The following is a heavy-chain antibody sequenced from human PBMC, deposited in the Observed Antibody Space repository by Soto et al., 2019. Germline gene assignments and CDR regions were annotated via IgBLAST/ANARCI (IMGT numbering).Heavy chain of an antibody. Sequence: EVQLEESGGGLVKPGGSLKLSCAASGFTFSTHTMNWVRQVPGKGLEWVSSIGSSGYTFYADSVKGRFTISRDNAKNSLALQMNNLRAEDTAVYYCARVPNNMVVVHTAVMYFDNWGQGTLVTVAS. CDR2: IGSSGYT. V-gene: IGHV3-21*01. J-gene: IGHJ4*02. D-gene: IGHD2-15*01. CDR1: GFTFSTHT. CDR3: ARVPNNMVVVHTAVMYFDN.